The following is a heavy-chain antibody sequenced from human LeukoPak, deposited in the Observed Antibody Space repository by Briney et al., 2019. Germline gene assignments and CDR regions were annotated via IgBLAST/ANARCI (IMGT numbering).Heavy chain of an antibody. CDR1: GDSVSSNSAA. CDR3: ARTLRGGSQYYYYGMDV. D-gene: IGHD2-15*01. J-gene: IGHJ6*02. CDR2: TYYRSKWYN. Sequence: SQTLSLTCAISGDSVSSNSAAWNWIRQSPSRGLEWLGSTYYRSKWYNDYAVSVKSRITINPDTSKNQFSLQLNSVTPEDTAVYYCARTLRGGSQYYYYGMDVWGQGTTVTVSS. V-gene: IGHV6-1*01.